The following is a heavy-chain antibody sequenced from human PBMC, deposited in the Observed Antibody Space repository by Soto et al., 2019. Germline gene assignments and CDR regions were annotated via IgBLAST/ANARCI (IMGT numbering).Heavy chain of an antibody. V-gene: IGHV1-46*01. J-gene: IGHJ2*01. CDR1: GYTFTTYY. Sequence: QVQLVQSGAEVKKPGASVEVSCKASGYTFTTYYIHWVRHAPGQGLEWMGVINPGVVSTKYAQKFQDRVTMTSVTSTSTVYMDLSSLRSEDTAVYFCPRGGNGDNVGYWYFDLWGRGTQVTVSP. D-gene: IGHD4-17*01. CDR2: INPGVVST. CDR3: PRGGNGDNVGYWYFDL.